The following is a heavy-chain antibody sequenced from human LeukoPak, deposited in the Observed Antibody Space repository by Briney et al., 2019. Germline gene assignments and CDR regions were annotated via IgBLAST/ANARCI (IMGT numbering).Heavy chain of an antibody. D-gene: IGHD3-10*01. V-gene: IGHV3-30*04. CDR3: AKAGTYYASGSFSDH. CDR1: GFTFSSYA. J-gene: IGHJ5*02. Sequence: GGSLRLSCAASGFTFSSYAMHWVRQAPGKGLEWVAVISYDGSNKYYADSVKGRFTISRDNSKNTLYLQMNSLRAEDTAVYYCAKAGTYYASGSFSDHWGQGTLVTVSS. CDR2: ISYDGSNK.